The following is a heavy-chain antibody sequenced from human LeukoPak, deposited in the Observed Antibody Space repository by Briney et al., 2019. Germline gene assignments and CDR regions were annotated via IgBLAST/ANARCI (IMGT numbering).Heavy chain of an antibody. D-gene: IGHD3-3*01. V-gene: IGHV3-74*01. CDR1: GFDFSSNW. J-gene: IGHJ4*02. CDR3: AKDHYWSIDY. CDR2: IKGDGIST. Sequence: GGTLRLSCAASGFDFSSNWMHWVRHAPGQGLVWVSRIKGDGISTNYADSVKGRFTISRDIAKNTLYLQMNSLRAEDTGVYYCAKDHYWSIDYWGRGTLVTVSS.